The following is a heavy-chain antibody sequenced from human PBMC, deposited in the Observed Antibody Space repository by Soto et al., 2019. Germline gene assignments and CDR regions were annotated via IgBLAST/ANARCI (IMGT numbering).Heavy chain of an antibody. CDR3: ARGSYSSGWYVSGKYYFDY. CDR1: GFTFDDYT. D-gene: IGHD6-19*01. CDR2: ISWDGGST. J-gene: IGHJ4*02. V-gene: IGHV3-43*01. Sequence: GGSLRLSFAASGFTFDDYTMHWVRQAPGKGLEWVSLISWDGGSTYYADSVKGRFTISRDNSKNSLYLQMNSLRTEDTALYYCARGSYSSGWYVSGKYYFDYWGQGTLVTVSS.